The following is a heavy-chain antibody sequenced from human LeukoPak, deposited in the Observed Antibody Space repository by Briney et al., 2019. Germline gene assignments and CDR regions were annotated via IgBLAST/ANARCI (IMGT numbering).Heavy chain of an antibody. Sequence: PSETLSLTCNVSAYSITNGYYWSWIRQPPGKGLEWIGYIHYSGTTNYNPSLKSRVTISVDTSKNQFSLKLSSVTAADTAVYFCARVSWSPGTSYYYMDVWGKGTTVTVSS. J-gene: IGHJ6*03. CDR3: ARVSWSPGTSYYYMDV. D-gene: IGHD1-1*01. V-gene: IGHV4-61*01. CDR2: IHYSGTT. CDR1: AYSITNGYY.